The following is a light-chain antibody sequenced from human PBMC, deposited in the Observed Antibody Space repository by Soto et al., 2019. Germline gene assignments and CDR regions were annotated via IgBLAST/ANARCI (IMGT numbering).Light chain of an antibody. J-gene: IGLJ3*02. V-gene: IGLV1-44*01. CDR1: SSNIGTNA. CDR2: SND. Sequence: QSVVTQPPSASGTPGQRVTISCSGSSSNIGTNAVNWCQQLPGTAPRLLIYSNDQRPPGVPDRFSGSKSGTSASLGIRGLQSEDEADYFCAVWDDSLNGWVFGGGTKVTVL. CDR3: AVWDDSLNGWV.